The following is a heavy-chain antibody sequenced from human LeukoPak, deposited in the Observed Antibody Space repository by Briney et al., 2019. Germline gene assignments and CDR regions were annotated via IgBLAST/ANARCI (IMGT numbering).Heavy chain of an antibody. J-gene: IGHJ6*03. CDR1: GFIFDDYA. CDR3: AKDAGGYYYYYMGV. CDR2: ISWNSNTI. Sequence: GGSLRLSCAASGFIFDDYAMHWVRQAPGKGLEWASGISWNSNTIGYADSVKGRLTISRDNAKNSLYLQMNSLRAEDTALYYCAKDAGGYYYYYMGVWGKGTTVTISS. V-gene: IGHV3-9*01.